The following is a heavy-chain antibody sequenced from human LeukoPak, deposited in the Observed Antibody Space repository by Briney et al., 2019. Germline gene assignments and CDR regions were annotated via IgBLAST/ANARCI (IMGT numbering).Heavy chain of an antibody. CDR1: RFTFSNYG. J-gene: IGHJ4*02. V-gene: IGHV3-15*07. CDR3: TTDSPIEYWLGSIWTAMVTRDPTPDIDY. Sequence: GGSLRLSCAASRFTFSNYGVNWVRQAPGKGLEWVGRIKSKTDGGTTDYAAPVKGRFTISRDDSKNTLYLQMNSLKTEDTAVYYCTTDSPIEYWLGSIWTAMVTRDPTPDIDYWGQGTLVTVSS. D-gene: IGHD5-18*01. CDR2: IKSKTDGGTT.